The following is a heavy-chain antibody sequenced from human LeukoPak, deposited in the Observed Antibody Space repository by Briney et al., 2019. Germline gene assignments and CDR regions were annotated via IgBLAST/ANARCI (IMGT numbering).Heavy chain of an antibody. CDR2: INPNSGGT. V-gene: IGHV1-2*02. CDR1: GYTFTGYY. CDR3: ARVHSRANWFDP. J-gene: IGHJ5*02. Sequence: ASVKVSCKASGYTFTGYYMHWVRQAPGQGLEWMGWINPNSGGTNYAQKFQGRVTMTRDTSISTAYMELSRLRSDDTAVYYCARVHSRANWFDPWGRGTLVTVSS.